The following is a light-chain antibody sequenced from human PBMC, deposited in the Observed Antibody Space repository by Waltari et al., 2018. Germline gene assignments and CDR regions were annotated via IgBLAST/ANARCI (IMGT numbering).Light chain of an antibody. CDR2: GAS. Sequence: EIVMTQSPATLSVSPGERATLSCRASHSVSSNLAWYQQKPGQAPRLLIYGASTRATGVPARFSGSGSGTDFTLTISGLQSEDYAVYFCHQHNSWPPLSFGGGTKVEIK. CDR1: HSVSSN. CDR3: HQHNSWPPLS. J-gene: IGKJ4*01. V-gene: IGKV3-15*01.